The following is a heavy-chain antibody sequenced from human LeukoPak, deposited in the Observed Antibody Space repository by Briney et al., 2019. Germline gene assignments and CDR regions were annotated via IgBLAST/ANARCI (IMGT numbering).Heavy chain of an antibody. J-gene: IGHJ4*02. CDR2: IYWNDDK. CDR1: GFSLSTSGVG. CDR3: AHSGSGWIKYYFDY. D-gene: IGHD6-19*01. V-gene: IGHV2-5*01. Sequence: SGPRLVNPTQTLTLTCTFSGFSLSTSGVGVGWIRQPPGKALEWLSLIYWNDDKRYSPSLKSRLTITKDTYKNQVVLTMTNMDPVDTATYYCAHSGSGWIKYYFDYWGQGTLVTVSS.